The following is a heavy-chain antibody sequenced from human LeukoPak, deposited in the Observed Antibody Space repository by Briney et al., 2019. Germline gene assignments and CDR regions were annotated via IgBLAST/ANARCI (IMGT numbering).Heavy chain of an antibody. CDR3: ARHYYMDV. J-gene: IGHJ6*03. CDR2: INHSGST. CDR1: GGSFSGYY. V-gene: IGHV4-34*01. Sequence: SETLSLTCAVYGGSFSGYYWSWIRQPPGKGLEWIGEINHSGSTNYNPSLKSRVTISVDTSKNQFSLKLSPVTAADTAVYYCARHYYMDVWGKGTTVTVSS.